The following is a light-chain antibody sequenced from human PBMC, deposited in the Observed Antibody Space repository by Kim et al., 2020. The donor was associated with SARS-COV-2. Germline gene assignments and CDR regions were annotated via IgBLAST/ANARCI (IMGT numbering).Light chain of an antibody. Sequence: SPGERATLSCRASQSVKNNLAWYQQKPGQAPRLLMFGASTRATDIPARFSASGSGTEFTLTISSLQSEDFAVYYCQQYNNWPPAYTFGQGTKLEI. CDR2: GAS. J-gene: IGKJ2*01. CDR1: QSVKNN. V-gene: IGKV3-15*01. CDR3: QQYNNWPPAYT.